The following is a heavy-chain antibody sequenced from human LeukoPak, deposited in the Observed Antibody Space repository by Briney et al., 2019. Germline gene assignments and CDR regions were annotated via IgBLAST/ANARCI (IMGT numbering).Heavy chain of an antibody. CDR1: GFTFTTFW. J-gene: IGHJ4*02. D-gene: IGHD3-22*01. CDR3: VRDWGYDSSGYWQKYFDT. Sequence: GGALRLSCAPSGFTFTTFWMHWVRQAPGKGLVWVSRINHDGSKTNYADSVKGRFTISRDNAKNTVYLQMTSLRAEDTAVYYCVRDWGYDSSGYWQKYFDTWGQGTLVTVSS. V-gene: IGHV3-74*01. CDR2: INHDGSKT.